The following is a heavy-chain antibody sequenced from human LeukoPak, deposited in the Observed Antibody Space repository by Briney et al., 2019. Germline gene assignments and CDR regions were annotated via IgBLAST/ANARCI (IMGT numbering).Heavy chain of an antibody. Sequence: PGGSLRLSCAASGFPFSNHAMSWVRQPPGKGLERGSAICNGNTYYADSVRGRFTISRDDSKNMVYLQMNSLRVEDTTRYYCVREAGYCASVCLKSNWFDPWGQGTLVTVSS. V-gene: IGHV3-23*01. CDR3: VREAGYCASVCLKSNWFDP. CDR2: ICNGNT. CDR1: GFPFSNHA. J-gene: IGHJ5*02. D-gene: IGHD2-21*02.